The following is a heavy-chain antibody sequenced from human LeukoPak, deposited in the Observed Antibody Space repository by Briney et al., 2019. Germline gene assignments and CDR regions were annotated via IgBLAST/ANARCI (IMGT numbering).Heavy chain of an antibody. Sequence: GGSLRLSCVASGFTFSRYWMHWVRQAPGKGLEWVSRSNSDGSGTIYADSVKGRFTISRDNVKNTLYLQMSSLRAEDTAMYYCVRDHNTIPGVASDDYWGQGTLVTVSS. V-gene: IGHV3-74*01. J-gene: IGHJ4*02. CDR3: VRDHNTIPGVASDDY. CDR2: SNSDGSGT. D-gene: IGHD3-3*01. CDR1: GFTFSRYW.